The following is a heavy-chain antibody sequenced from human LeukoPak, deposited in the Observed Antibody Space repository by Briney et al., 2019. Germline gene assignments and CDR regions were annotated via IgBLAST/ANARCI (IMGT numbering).Heavy chain of an antibody. V-gene: IGHV3-33*06. CDR3: AKDLDLGATTGFDY. J-gene: IGHJ4*02. CDR2: IWYDGSNK. CDR1: GFTFSSYG. D-gene: IGHD1-26*01. Sequence: GRSLRLSCAASGFTFSSYGMHWVRQAPGKGLERVAVIWYDGSNKYYADSVKGRFTISRDNSKNTLYLQMNSLRAEDTAVYYCAKDLDLGATTGFDYWGQGTLVTVSS.